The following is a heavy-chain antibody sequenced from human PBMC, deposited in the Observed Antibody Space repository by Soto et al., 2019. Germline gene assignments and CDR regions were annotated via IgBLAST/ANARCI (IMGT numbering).Heavy chain of an antibody. V-gene: IGHV3-53*01. CDR3: ATISKWLAPFDP. J-gene: IGHJ5*02. CDR2: IYSGGST. Sequence: PGGSLRLSCAASGFTVISNYMSWVRQAPGKRLESVSVIYSGGSTYYPESVKGAFTISRDNSKNTLYLQMNSLRAEDTAVYYCATISKWLAPFDPWGQGTLVTVSS. CDR1: GFTVISNY. D-gene: IGHD6-19*01.